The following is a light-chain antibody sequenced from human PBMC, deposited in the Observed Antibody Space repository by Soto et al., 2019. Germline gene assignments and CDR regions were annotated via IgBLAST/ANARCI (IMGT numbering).Light chain of an antibody. J-gene: IGKJ1*01. Sequence: DLQMTQSPSTLSASLGDRVTITCRGSQSISSWLAWYQQKPGKAPKLLIYKASSLESGVPSRFSGSGSGTEFTITISSLKPDDFATYYCQQYNSYSRWTFGQGTKVDIK. CDR1: QSISSW. V-gene: IGKV1-5*03. CDR2: KAS. CDR3: QQYNSYSRWT.